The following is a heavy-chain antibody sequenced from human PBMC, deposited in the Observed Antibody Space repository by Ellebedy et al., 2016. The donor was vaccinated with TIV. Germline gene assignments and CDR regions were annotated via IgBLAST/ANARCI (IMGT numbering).Heavy chain of an antibody. D-gene: IGHD3-22*01. CDR3: VRNGAGYYEFDQ. CDR2: ISATRGTT. J-gene: IGHJ4*02. CDR1: GFTFSGYS. V-gene: IGHV3-48*02. Sequence: GESLKISCEGSGFTFSGYSMNWVRQAPGKGLEWISHISATRGTTKYADSVRGRFTISRDNAKKSLYLQMRSLRDEDTAVYYCVRNGAGYYEFDQWGQGTLVTVSS.